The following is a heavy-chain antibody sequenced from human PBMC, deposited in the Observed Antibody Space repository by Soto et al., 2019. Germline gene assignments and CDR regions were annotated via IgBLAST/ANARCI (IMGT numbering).Heavy chain of an antibody. CDR1: GFTFSSYG. CDR3: ARGYDSSGYYNYYFDY. J-gene: IGHJ4*02. D-gene: IGHD3-22*01. V-gene: IGHV3-33*01. CDR2: IWYDGSNK. Sequence: QVQLVESGGGVVQPGRSLRLSCAASGFTFSSYGRHWVRQAPGKGLEWVAVIWYDGSNKYYADSVKGRFTISRDNSKNTLYLQMNSLRAEDTAVYYCARGYDSSGYYNYYFDYWGQGTLVTVSS.